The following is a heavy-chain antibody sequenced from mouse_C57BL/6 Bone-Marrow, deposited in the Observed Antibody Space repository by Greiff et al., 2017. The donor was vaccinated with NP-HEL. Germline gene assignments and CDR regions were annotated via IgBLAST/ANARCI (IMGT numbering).Heavy chain of an antibody. CDR3: ARSSYYGSWYFDV. CDR1: GYSFTGYY. CDR2: INPSTGGT. Sequence: VQLKQSGPELVKPGASVKISCKASGYSFTGYYMNWVKQSPEKSLEWIGEINPSTGGTTYNQKFKAKATLTVDKSSSTAYMQLKSLTSEDSAVYYCARSSYYGSWYFDVWGTGTTVTVSS. V-gene: IGHV1-42*01. J-gene: IGHJ1*03. D-gene: IGHD1-1*01.